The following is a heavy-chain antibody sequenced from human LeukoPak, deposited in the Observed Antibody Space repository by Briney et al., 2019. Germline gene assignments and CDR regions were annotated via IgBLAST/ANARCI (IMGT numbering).Heavy chain of an antibody. J-gene: IGHJ4*01. V-gene: IGHV3-23*01. CDR3: SKDQDNRSHIAALDY. D-gene: IGHD1-14*01. CDR1: GFTFSSYA. CDR2: ISGSGGST. Sequence: GGSLRLSCAASGFTFSSYAMSWVRQAPGKGLEWVSAISGSGGSTYYADSVKGRFTISRDNSKNTLYLQMNSLRAEDTAVYYCSKDQDNRSHIAALDYWGQGTLVTVSS.